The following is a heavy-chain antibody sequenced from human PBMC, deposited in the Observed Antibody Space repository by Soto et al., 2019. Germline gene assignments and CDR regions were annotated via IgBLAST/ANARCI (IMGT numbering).Heavy chain of an antibody. D-gene: IGHD2-2*01. V-gene: IGHV5-10-1*01. CDR1: GYSFTSYW. J-gene: IGHJ4*02. CDR3: AGHRAGLVPAAMYYFDY. Sequence: GESLKISCKGSGYSFTSYWISWVRQMPGKGLEWMGRIDPSDSYTNYSPSFQGHVTISADKSIRTAYLQWSSLKASDTAMYYCAGHRAGLVPAAMYYFDYWGQGTLVTVSS. CDR2: IDPSDSYT.